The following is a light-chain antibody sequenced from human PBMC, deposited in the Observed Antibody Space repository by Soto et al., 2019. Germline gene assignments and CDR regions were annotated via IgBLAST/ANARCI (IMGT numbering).Light chain of an antibody. Sequence: QSALTQPASVSGSPGQSITISCTGTSSDVGTYNLVSWYQQHPDKAPKLIIYEVSKRPSGVSNRFSGSKSGNTASLTISGLQAEDEADYYCCSYAGGTTYVVFGGGTKVTVL. CDR3: CSYAGGTTYVV. V-gene: IGLV2-23*02. CDR1: SSDVGTYNL. J-gene: IGLJ2*01. CDR2: EVS.